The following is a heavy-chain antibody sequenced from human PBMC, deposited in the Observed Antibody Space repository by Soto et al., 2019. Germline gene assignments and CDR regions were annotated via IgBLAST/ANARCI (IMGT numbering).Heavy chain of an antibody. CDR2: ISGSGGST. CDR1: GFTFSSYA. Sequence: GSLRLSCAASGFTFSSYAMSWVRQAPGKGLEWVSAISGSGGSTYYADSVKGRFTISRGNAKNTLYLQMNSLRAEDTAVYYCERDNQLLWFGELSPWGQGTLVTVSS. D-gene: IGHD3-10*01. V-gene: IGHV3-23*01. CDR3: ERDNQLLWFGELSP. J-gene: IGHJ5*02.